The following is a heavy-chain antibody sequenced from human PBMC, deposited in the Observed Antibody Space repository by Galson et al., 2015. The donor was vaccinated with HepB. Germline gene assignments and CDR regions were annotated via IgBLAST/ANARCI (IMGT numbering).Heavy chain of an antibody. CDR1: GYTFTSYD. CDR2: MNPNSDNT. Sequence: SVKVSCKASGYTFTSYDINWVRQATGQGLEWMGWMNPNSDNTGYAQKFQGRVTMTRNTSISTAYMELSSLRSEDTAVYYCARLRDCSSTSCYTGWFDPWGQGTLVTVSS. D-gene: IGHD2-2*02. J-gene: IGHJ5*02. V-gene: IGHV1-8*01. CDR3: ARLRDCSSTSCYTGWFDP.